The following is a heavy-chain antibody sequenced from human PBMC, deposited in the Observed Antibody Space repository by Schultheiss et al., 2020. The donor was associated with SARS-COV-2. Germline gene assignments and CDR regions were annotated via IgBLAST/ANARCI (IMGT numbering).Heavy chain of an antibody. V-gene: IGHV3-30*04. D-gene: IGHD5-24*01. CDR1: GFTFSSYA. J-gene: IGHJ6*02. Sequence: GESLKISCAASGFTFSSYAMHWVRQAPGKGLEWVAVISYDGSNKYYADSVKGRFTISRDNSKNTLYLQMNSLRAEDTAVYYCARDPDGYLVYHHGMDVWGQGTTVTVSS. CDR2: ISYDGSNK. CDR3: ARDPDGYLVYHHGMDV.